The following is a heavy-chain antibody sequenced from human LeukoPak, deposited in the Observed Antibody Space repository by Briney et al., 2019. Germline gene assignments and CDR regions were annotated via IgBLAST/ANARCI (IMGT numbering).Heavy chain of an antibody. D-gene: IGHD6-6*01. J-gene: IGHJ4*02. V-gene: IGHV1-18*01. CDR1: GYTFTSYG. CDR3: ARVEIAARPLDY. CDR2: ISAYNGNT. Sequence: ASVKVSCKASGYTFTSYGISWVRQAPGQGLEWMGWISAYNGNTNYAQKLQGRVTMTTDTSTSTAYVELRSLRSDDTAVYYCARVEIAARPLDYWGQGTLVTVSS.